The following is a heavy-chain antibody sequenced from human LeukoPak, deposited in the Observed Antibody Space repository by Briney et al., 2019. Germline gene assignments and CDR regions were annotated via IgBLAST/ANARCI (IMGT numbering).Heavy chain of an antibody. CDR1: GFTVSSNY. V-gene: IGHV3-53*01. D-gene: IGHD3-3*01. Sequence: GGSLRLSCAASGFTVSSNYMSWVRQAPGKGLEWVSVIYSGGSTYYADSVKGRFTISRDNSKNTLYLQMNSLRAEDTAVYYCARVRFVDYGMDVWGQGTTVTVSS. CDR3: ARVRFVDYGMDV. CDR2: IYSGGST. J-gene: IGHJ6*02.